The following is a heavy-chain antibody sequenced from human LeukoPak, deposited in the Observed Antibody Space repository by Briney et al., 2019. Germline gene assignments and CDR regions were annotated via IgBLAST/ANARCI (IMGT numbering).Heavy chain of an antibody. CDR2: IIPIFGTA. Sequence: ASVKVSCKASGGTFSSYAISWVRQAPGQGLEWMGGIIPIFGTANYAQKFQGRVTITADEPTSTAYMELSSLRSEDTAVYYCARVGCSSTSCSRYYYYYMDVWGKGTTVTVSS. J-gene: IGHJ6*03. CDR1: GGTFSSYA. D-gene: IGHD2-2*01. V-gene: IGHV1-69*13. CDR3: ARVGCSSTSCSRYYYYYMDV.